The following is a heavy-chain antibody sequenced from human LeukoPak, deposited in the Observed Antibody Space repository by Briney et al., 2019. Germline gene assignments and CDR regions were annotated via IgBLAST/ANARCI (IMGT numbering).Heavy chain of an antibody. CDR1: GGTFSSYA. V-gene: IGHV1-69*05. CDR2: IIPIFGTA. CDR3: ARGWNSGSSRGYYYYYYMDV. D-gene: IGHD1-26*01. Sequence: SVKVSCKASGGTFSSYAISWVRQAPGQGLEWMGGIIPIFGTANYAQKFQGRVTITTDESTSTACMELSSLRSEDTAVYYCARGWNSGSSRGYYYYYYMDVWGKGTTVTVSS. J-gene: IGHJ6*03.